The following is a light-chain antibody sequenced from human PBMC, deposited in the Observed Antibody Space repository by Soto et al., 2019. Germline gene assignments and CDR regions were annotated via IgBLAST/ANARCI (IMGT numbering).Light chain of an antibody. Sequence: QSALTQSPSVSGAPGQRVTISCTGSSSNIGAGYDVHWYQQLPGAAPKLLIYVNSNRPSGVPDRFSGSKSGTSASLAITGLQAEDEADYYCQSYDSSLSVVFGGGTKLTVL. V-gene: IGLV1-40*01. CDR1: SSNIGAGYD. J-gene: IGLJ2*01. CDR3: QSYDSSLSVV. CDR2: VNS.